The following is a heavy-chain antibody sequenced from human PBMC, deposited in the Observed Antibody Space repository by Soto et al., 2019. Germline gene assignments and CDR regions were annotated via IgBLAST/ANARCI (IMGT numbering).Heavy chain of an antibody. CDR3: ARAEGTYYDILTVQLAPFDH. CDR2: IISIFGPA. V-gene: IGHV1-69*13. J-gene: IGHJ5*02. Sequence: SVKVSCEASGVTFCSYAIIGVRQAPGQGLGCMGGIISIFGPANYAQRLQGRVTITAYESTSTAYMELSSLRSEHTAVYYCARAEGTYYDILTVQLAPFDHWAQGTLVTVSP. CDR1: GVTFCSYA. D-gene: IGHD3-9*01.